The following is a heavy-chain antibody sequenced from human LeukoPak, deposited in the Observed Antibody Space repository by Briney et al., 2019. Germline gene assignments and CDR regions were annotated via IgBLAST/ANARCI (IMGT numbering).Heavy chain of an antibody. J-gene: IGHJ6*03. Sequence: GASVKVSCKASANSNNKFGVTWVRQAPGQWLEWIGWISSDNGIPRYAHKFQGRVTITTDKSTTTAYMEVRSLRSDDTAVYFCANVAKGRFFFYYTDVWGKGTTVTVSS. V-gene: IGHV1-18*01. CDR3: ANVAKGRFFFYYTDV. CDR1: ANSNNKFG. CDR2: ISSDNGIP.